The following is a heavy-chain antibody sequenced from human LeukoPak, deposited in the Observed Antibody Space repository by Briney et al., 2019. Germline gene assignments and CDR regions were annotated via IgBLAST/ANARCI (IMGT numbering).Heavy chain of an antibody. J-gene: IGHJ4*02. Sequence: GGSLRLSCAASGFTFSSYSMNWVRQAPGKGLEWVSSISSSSSYIYYADSVKGRFTISRDNAKNSLYLQMNSLGAEDTAVYYCASRQDIVLGPDYWGQGTLVTVSS. D-gene: IGHD2-8*01. V-gene: IGHV3-21*01. CDR3: ASRQDIVLGPDY. CDR1: GFTFSSYS. CDR2: ISSSSSYI.